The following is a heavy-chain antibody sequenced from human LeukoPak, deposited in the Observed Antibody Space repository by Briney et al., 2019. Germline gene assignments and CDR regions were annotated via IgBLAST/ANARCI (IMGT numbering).Heavy chain of an antibody. CDR3: CFGVLSSVFFDY. Sequence: PGGSLRLSCSASGFTFSDYALNWVRQAPGKGLVRVSTINVGGATAYYADSVKGRFTTSRDTSKNTLYLYMNSLRAGDTALYYCCFGVLSSVFFDYWGQGTPVTVSS. CDR1: GFTFSDYA. CDR2: INVGGATA. V-gene: IGHV3-23*01. J-gene: IGHJ4*02. D-gene: IGHD3-3*01.